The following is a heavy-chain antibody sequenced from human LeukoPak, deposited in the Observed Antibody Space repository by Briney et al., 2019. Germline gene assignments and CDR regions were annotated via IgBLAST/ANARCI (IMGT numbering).Heavy chain of an antibody. J-gene: IGHJ5*02. CDR3: TRLSHVAGAAKVSWFDP. CDR1: GGSISSNF. D-gene: IGHD1-26*01. V-gene: IGHV4-4*08. CDR2: IHTSGST. Sequence: SETLSLTCTVSGGSISSNFWSWIRQPPGKGLEWIGNIHTSGSTNYNPSLKSRVTISIDTSKNQFSLKLSSVTAADTAVYYCTRLSHVAGAAKVSWFDPWGQGTLVTVSS.